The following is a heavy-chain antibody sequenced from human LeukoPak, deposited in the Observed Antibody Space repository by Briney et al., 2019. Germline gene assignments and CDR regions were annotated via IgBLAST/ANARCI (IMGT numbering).Heavy chain of an antibody. D-gene: IGHD3-9*01. CDR1: GFTFSSYA. Sequence: GRSLRLSCAASGFTFSSYAMHWVRQAPGKGLEWVAVISYDGSNKYYADSVKGRFTISRDNSKNTLHLQMNSLRAEDTAVYYCASQTWDILTGFLGGIDYWGQGTLVTVSS. CDR2: ISYDGSNK. J-gene: IGHJ4*02. V-gene: IGHV3-30-3*01. CDR3: ASQTWDILTGFLGGIDY.